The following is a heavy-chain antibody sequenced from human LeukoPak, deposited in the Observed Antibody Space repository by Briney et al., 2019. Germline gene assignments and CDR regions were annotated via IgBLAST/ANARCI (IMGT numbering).Heavy chain of an antibody. CDR1: GFTFSSYW. CDR2: IKQDGSEK. CDR3: ARRGSQWLVRNYFDY. Sequence: GGSLRLSCAASGFTFSSYWMSWVCQAPGKGLEWVANIKQDGSEKNYVDSVKGRFTISRDNAKNSLYLQMNSLRAEDTAVYYCARRGSQWLVRNYFDYWGQGTLVTVSS. V-gene: IGHV3-7*01. D-gene: IGHD6-19*01. J-gene: IGHJ4*02.